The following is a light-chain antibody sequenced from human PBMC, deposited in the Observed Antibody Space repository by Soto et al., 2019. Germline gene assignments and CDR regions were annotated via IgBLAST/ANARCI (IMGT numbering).Light chain of an antibody. J-gene: IGKJ5*01. CDR2: AAA. Sequence: DIQMTQSPSSVSSSVGDRVTITCRASQDISNWLAWFQQKPGKAPKLMIYAAAVLQSGVPSRFSGSGAGQDFTVTIDSLQPEAYATYYCQQAKSFPFTFGLGTRLEIX. V-gene: IGKV1-12*01. CDR3: QQAKSFPFT. CDR1: QDISNW.